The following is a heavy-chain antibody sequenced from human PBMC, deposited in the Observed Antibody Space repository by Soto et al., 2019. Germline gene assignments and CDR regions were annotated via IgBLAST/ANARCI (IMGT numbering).Heavy chain of an antibody. CDR1: GFTFSRFA. V-gene: IGHV3-23*01. Sequence: GGSLRLSCAGSGFTFSRFAMNWFRQAPGNGLEWVSIISSRGDRTSYAESVKGRFTISRDDSKNTLFLHMNSLGAEDTAVYYCXKETGYSYGFQPNALDVWGQGTTVTVSS. D-gene: IGHD5-18*01. CDR2: ISSRGDRT. CDR3: XKETGYSYGFQPNALDV. J-gene: IGHJ6*02.